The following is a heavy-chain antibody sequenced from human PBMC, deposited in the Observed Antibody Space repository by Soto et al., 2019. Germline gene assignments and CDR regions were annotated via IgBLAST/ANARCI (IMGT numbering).Heavy chain of an antibody. CDR1: GGSVSSGSYY. D-gene: IGHD3-10*01. V-gene: IGHV4-61*01. CDR3: ARDITMVRGVFRYGMDV. J-gene: IGHJ6*02. CDR2: IYYGGST. Sequence: SETLSLTCTVSGGSVSSGSYYWSWIRQPPGKGLEWIGYIYYGGSTNYNPSLKSRVTISVDTSKNQFSLKLSSVTAADTAVYYCARDITMVRGVFRYGMDVWGQGTTVTVSS.